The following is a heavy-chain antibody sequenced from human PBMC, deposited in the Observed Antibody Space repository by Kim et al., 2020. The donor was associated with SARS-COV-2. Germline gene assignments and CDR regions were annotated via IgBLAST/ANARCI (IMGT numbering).Heavy chain of an antibody. V-gene: IGHV3-23*01. J-gene: IGHJ4*02. Sequence: TYHATTGKGPYTITGDNSKNTLYLQMNSLRAEDTAVYYCANRSSGWYSDYWGQGTLVTVSS. D-gene: IGHD6-19*01. CDR3: ANRSSGWYSDY. CDR2: T.